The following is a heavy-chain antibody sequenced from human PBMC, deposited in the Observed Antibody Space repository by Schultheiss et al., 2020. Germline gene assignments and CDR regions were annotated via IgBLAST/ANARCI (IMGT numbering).Heavy chain of an antibody. CDR3: ARVSGGPFDY. CDR1: GFTFSSYE. CDR2: IWYDGSNK. D-gene: IGHD4-23*01. V-gene: IGHV3-33*08. J-gene: IGHJ4*02. Sequence: GESLKISCAASGFTFSSYEMNWVRQAPGKGLEWVAVIWYDGSNKYYADSVKGRFTISRDNSKNTLYLQMNSLRAEDTAVYYCARVSGGPFDYWGQGTLVTVSA.